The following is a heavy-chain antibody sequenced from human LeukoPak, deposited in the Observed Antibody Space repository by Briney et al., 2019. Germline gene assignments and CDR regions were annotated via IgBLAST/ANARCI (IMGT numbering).Heavy chain of an antibody. CDR1: VYTFTGYY. J-gene: IGHJ3*02. CDR2: INPNSGGT. Sequence: GASVKVSCEASVYTFTGYYMHWVRQAPGQGLEWMGWINPNSGGTNYAQKFQGRVTMTRDTSISTAYMELSRLRSDDTALYYCARKDGGIIVGATAAFDIWGQGTMVTASS. CDR3: ARKDGGIIVGATAAFDI. D-gene: IGHD1-26*01. V-gene: IGHV1-2*02.